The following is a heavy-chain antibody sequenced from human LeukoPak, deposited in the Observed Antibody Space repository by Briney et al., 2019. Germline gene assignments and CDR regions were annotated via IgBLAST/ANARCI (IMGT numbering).Heavy chain of an antibody. J-gene: IGHJ5*02. CDR1: GYTFTSYD. Sequence: GASVKVSCKASGYTFTSYDINWVRQAPGQGLEWMGMIIPILGIANYAQKFQGRVTITADKSTSTAYMELSSLRSEDTAVYYCARARTYYYGSGSHPNWFDPWGQGTLVTVSS. V-gene: IGHV1-69*04. CDR3: ARARTYYYGSGSHPNWFDP. D-gene: IGHD3-10*01. CDR2: IIPILGIA.